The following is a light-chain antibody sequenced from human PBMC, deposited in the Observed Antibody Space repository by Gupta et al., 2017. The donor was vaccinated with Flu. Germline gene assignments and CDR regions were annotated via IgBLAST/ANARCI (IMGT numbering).Light chain of an antibody. Sequence: SITISATGTSSDVGNYDLVSWSQHQTAKAHKLIIYEVTRRPAGVSNRFFGSKSGNTASLRISGRQAEDEGDYYCCSYADSRTFVFGTGTKVTVL. V-gene: IGLV2-23*02. CDR1: SSDVGNYDL. J-gene: IGLJ1*01. CDR2: EVT. CDR3: CSYADSRTFV.